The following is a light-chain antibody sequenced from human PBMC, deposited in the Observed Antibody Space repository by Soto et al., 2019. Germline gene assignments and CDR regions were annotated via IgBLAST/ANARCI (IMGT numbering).Light chain of an antibody. CDR3: SSYTVSDTIYV. Sequence: QSVLTQPASVSGRPGQSITISCTGTSSDIGAYNFVSWYQRHPGKAPKLIIYEVSKRPSGVSDRFSGSQSGNTASLTISGLQAEDEADYYCSSYTVSDTIYVLGTGTKVTVL. V-gene: IGLV2-14*01. CDR1: SSDIGAYNF. J-gene: IGLJ1*01. CDR2: EVS.